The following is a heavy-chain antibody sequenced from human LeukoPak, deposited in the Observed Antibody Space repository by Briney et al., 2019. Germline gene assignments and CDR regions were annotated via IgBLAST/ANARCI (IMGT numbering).Heavy chain of an antibody. V-gene: IGHV4-39*01. CDR3: ARHPGYYESSGPKEY. CDR2: MYYSSST. J-gene: IGHJ4*02. Sequence: SETLSLTCTVSSASISSISYYWGWIRQPPWKGLEWFGSMYYSSSTYYNPSPNTPFTLSVDTSKSQFSLKLSSVTAPDTAVYFCARHPGYYESSGPKEYWGQGTLVTVSS. D-gene: IGHD3-22*01. CDR1: SASISSISYY.